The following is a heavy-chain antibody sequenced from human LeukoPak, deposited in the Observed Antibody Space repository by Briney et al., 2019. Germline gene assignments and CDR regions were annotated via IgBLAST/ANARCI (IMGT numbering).Heavy chain of an antibody. CDR2: INPNSGGT. D-gene: IGHD3-9*01. V-gene: IGHV1-2*02. J-gene: IGHJ4*02. CDR1: GYTFTNYA. CDR3: ARSPHILTGENFDY. Sequence: GASVKVSCKASGYTFTNYAINWVRQAPGQGLEWMGWINPNSGGTNYAQKFQGRVTMTRDTSITTAYMEMSRLRSDDTALYYCARSPHILTGENFDYWGQGTLVTVSS.